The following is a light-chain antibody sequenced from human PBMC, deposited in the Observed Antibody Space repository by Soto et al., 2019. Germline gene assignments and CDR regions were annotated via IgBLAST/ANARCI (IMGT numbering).Light chain of an antibody. V-gene: IGKV3-20*01. CDR2: GAS. CDR1: QGLTTRY. CDR3: KQYGSSPT. Sequence: EIVLTQSPGTLSLFPGERATLSCRASQGLTTRYLAWYQQKPGQAHRLLIYGASSRATGLPGRFSGSGSGTDSPINISRLEPEDVAMYYCKQYGSSPTFGQGTRLEIK. J-gene: IGKJ5*01.